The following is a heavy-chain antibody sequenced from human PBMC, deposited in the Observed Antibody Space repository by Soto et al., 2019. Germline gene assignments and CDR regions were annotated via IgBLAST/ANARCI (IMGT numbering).Heavy chain of an antibody. V-gene: IGHV3-20*04. CDR3: ARADGGGYRSPFDY. D-gene: IGHD3-22*01. CDR1: GFTFDDYG. CDR2: ISWNGGST. J-gene: IGHJ4*02. Sequence: GGSLRLSCAASGFTFDDYGMSWVRQAPGKGLEWVSGISWNGGSTGYADSVKGRFTISRDNAKSSLYLQMNSLRAEDTALYYCARADGGGYRSPFDYWGQGTLVTVSS.